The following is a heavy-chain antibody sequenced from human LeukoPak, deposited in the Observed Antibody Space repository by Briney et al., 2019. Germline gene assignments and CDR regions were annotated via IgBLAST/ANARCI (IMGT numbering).Heavy chain of an antibody. CDR3: SNGHYGLDV. V-gene: IGHV3-73*01. CDR2: VGSKVDNYAT. CDR1: GFTFSASS. Sequence: GGSLRLSCAASGFTFSASSLNWVRQASGKGLEWVGRVGSKVDNYATAYAESVKSRFIISREDSKNTAYLQMNSLKTDDTAVYYCSNGHYGLDVWGQGTTVTVSS. J-gene: IGHJ6*02.